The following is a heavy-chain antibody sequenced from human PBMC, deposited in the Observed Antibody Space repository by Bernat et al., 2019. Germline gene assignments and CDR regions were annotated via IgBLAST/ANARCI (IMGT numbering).Heavy chain of an antibody. D-gene: IGHD1-26*01. CDR1: GFTFSSYA. V-gene: IGHV3-64D*06. J-gene: IGHJ3*02. CDR3: VKDPVGATPFAFDI. CDR2: ISSNGGST. Sequence: EVQLVESGGGLVQPGGSLRLSCSASGFTFSSYAMHWVRQAPGKGLEYVSAISSNGGSTYYADSVKGRFTISRDNSKHTLYLQMSSLRAEDTAVYYCVKDPVGATPFAFDIWGQGTMVTVSS.